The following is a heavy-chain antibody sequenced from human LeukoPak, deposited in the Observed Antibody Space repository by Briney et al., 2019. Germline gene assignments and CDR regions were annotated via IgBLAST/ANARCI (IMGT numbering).Heavy chain of an antibody. V-gene: IGHV1-46*01. Sequence: ASVKVSCKASGYRFTSYDMHWVRQAPGQGLEWMGIINPSGGSTSYAQRFQGRVTITADESTSTAYMELSSLRSEDTAVYYCARDEYGSGSRMYYFDYWGQGTLVTVSS. CDR2: INPSGGST. J-gene: IGHJ4*02. D-gene: IGHD3-10*01. CDR3: ARDEYGSGSRMYYFDY. CDR1: GYRFTSYD.